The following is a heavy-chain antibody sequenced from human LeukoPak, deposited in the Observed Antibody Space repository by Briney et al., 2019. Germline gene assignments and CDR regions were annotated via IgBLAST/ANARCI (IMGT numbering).Heavy chain of an antibody. J-gene: IGHJ3*02. CDR1: GGSFSGYY. CDR3: ARPRYSGLVKRNAFDI. D-gene: IGHD1-26*01. CDR2: INHSGST. V-gene: IGHV4-34*01. Sequence: SETLSLTCAVYGGSFSGYYWSLIRQPPGKGLEWIGEINHSGSTNYNPSLKSRVTISVDTSKNQFSLKLSSVTAADTAVYYCARPRYSGLVKRNAFDIWGQGTMVTVSS.